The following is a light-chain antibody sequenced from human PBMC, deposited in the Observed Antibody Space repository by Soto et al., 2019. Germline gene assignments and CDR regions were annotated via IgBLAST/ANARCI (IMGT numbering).Light chain of an antibody. CDR1: QSVSSNY. V-gene: IGKV3-20*01. J-gene: IGKJ4*01. Sequence: EIVLTQSPGTLSLSPGERATLSCRASQSVSSNYLAWYQQKPGQAPRLLIYGASSRATGIPDRFSGSGSGTXXXLTXSRLEPEDFAVYXXQQYGSSPLTFGGGTKVEIK. CDR2: GAS. CDR3: QQYGSSPLT.